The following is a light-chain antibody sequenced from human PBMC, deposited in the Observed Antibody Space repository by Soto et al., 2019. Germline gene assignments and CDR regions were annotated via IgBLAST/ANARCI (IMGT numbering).Light chain of an antibody. Sequence: QSVLTQPPSASRTPGQRVTIPCSGSSSDIGSNSVNWYQQLPGAAPRLLIYANDHRPSGVPDRFSASKSGTSASLAISGVWSEDEAFYYCATWSDSLKGWVFGGGTKLTVL. V-gene: IGLV1-44*01. CDR2: AND. CDR3: ATWSDSLKGWV. J-gene: IGLJ3*02. CDR1: SSDIGSNS.